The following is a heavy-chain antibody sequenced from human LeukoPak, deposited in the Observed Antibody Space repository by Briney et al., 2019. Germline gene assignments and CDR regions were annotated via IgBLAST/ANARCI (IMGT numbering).Heavy chain of an antibody. J-gene: IGHJ4*02. CDR2: ISSSSSYI. D-gene: IGHD5-18*01. Sequence: GGSLRLSCAASGFTFSSYSMNWVRQAPGKGLEWVSSISSSSSYIYYADSVKGRFTISRDNSKNTLYLQMNSLRAEDTAVYYCARLRAMVNYWGQGTLVTVSS. CDR1: GFTFSSYS. V-gene: IGHV3-21*01. CDR3: ARLRAMVNY.